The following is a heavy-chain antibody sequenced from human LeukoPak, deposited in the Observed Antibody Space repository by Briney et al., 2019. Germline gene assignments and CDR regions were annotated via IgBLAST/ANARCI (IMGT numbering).Heavy chain of an antibody. Sequence: SEALSLTCAVYGGSFSGYYWSWIRQPPGKGLEWIGEINHSGSTNYNPSLKSRVTISVDTSKNQFSLKLSSVTAADTAVYYCARGSGIAAAGNWFDPWGQGTLVTVSS. CDR1: GGSFSGYY. CDR3: ARGSGIAAAGNWFDP. J-gene: IGHJ5*02. CDR2: INHSGST. V-gene: IGHV4-34*01. D-gene: IGHD6-13*01.